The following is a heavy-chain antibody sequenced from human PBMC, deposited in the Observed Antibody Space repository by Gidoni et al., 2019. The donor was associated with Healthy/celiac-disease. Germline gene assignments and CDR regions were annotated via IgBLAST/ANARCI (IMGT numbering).Heavy chain of an antibody. CDR3: ARDRGHYDFWSGYIPGAFDI. Sequence: QVQLQESGPGLVKPSQTLSLTCTVSGGSISSGGYYWSWIRQHPGKGLEWIGYIYYSGSTYYNPSLKSRVTISVDTSKNQFSLKLSSVTAADTAVYYCARDRGHYDFWSGYIPGAFDIWGQGTMVTVSS. J-gene: IGHJ3*02. CDR1: GGSISSGGYY. V-gene: IGHV4-31*03. D-gene: IGHD3-3*01. CDR2: IYYSGST.